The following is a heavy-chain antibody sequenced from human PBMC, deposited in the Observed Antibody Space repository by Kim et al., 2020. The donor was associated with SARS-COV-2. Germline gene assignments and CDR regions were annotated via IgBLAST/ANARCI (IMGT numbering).Heavy chain of an antibody. V-gene: IGHV3-9*01. J-gene: IGHJ5*02. D-gene: IGHD3-10*01. CDR2: LSLDSDDI. CDR1: GFTFETYA. CDR3: TKDRLPGGGDP. Sequence: GGSLRLSCAASGFTFETYAVHWVRQAPGKGLEWVAGLSLDSDDIGYADSVKGRFSISRDNAKNTVYLQMNSLRAEDTAMYYCTKDRLPGGGDPWGRGTLVPVSS.